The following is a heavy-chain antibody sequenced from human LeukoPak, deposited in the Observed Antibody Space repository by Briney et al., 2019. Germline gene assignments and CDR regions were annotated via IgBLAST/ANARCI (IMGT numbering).Heavy chain of an antibody. V-gene: IGHV3-33*01. CDR3: GRDRGLASLDY. CDR1: GFTFSSFG. CDR2: IWYDGSKK. D-gene: IGHD3/OR15-3a*01. J-gene: IGHJ4*02. Sequence: GGSLRLSCAASGFTFSSFGMHWVRQAPGKGLEWVAAIWYDGSKKYHADSVKGRFTISRDDSKNTLYLQMNSLRAEDAAVYYCGRDRGLASLDYWGQGTLVTVSS.